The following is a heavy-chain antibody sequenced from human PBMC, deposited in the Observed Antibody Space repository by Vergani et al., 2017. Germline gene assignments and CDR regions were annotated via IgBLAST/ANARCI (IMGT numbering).Heavy chain of an antibody. CDR2: IYPGDSDT. CDR1: GYSFTSYW. Sequence: EVQLVQSGAEVKKPGESLKISCKGSGYSFTSYWIGWVRQMPGKGLEWMGIIYPGDSDTRYSPSFQGQVTISADKSISTAYLQWSSLKASDTAMYYCARDRNIVATLGRWDNWFDPWGQGTLVTVSS. V-gene: IGHV5-51*03. CDR3: ARDRNIVATLGRWDNWFDP. J-gene: IGHJ5*02. D-gene: IGHD5-12*01.